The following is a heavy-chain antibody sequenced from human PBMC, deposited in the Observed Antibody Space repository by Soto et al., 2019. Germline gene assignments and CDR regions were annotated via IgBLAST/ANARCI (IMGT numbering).Heavy chain of an antibody. V-gene: IGHV1-69*01. D-gene: IGHD5-12*01. CDR1: GGTFSSYA. Sequence: QVQLVQSGAEVKKPGSSVKVSCKASGGTFSSYAISWVRQAPGQGLEWMGGIIPIFGTANYAQKFQGRVTITADESTSTAYMELSSLRSDDTAVYYCARGPDIVATIMSPPYYYYYGMDVWGQGTTVTVSS. CDR2: IIPIFGTA. CDR3: ARGPDIVATIMSPPYYYYYGMDV. J-gene: IGHJ6*02.